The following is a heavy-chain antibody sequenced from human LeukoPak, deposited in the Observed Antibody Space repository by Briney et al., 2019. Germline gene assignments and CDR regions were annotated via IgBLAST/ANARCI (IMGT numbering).Heavy chain of an antibody. D-gene: IGHD2-8*01. J-gene: IGHJ4*02. CDR2: IIPIFGIA. CDR3: ARSYCTNGVCYTNYFDY. V-gene: IGHV1-69*13. Sequence: SVKVSCKASGGTFSSYAISWVRQAPGQGLEWMGGIIPIFGIANYAQKFQGRVTITADESTSTAYMELSSLRSEDTAVYYCARSYCTNGVCYTNYFDYWGQGTLVTVSS. CDR1: GGTFSSYA.